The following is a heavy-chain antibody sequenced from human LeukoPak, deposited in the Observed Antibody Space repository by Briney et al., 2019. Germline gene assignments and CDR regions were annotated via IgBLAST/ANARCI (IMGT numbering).Heavy chain of an antibody. D-gene: IGHD3-3*01. J-gene: IGHJ4*02. CDR2: ISGSGGST. V-gene: IGHV3-23*01. CDR3: AKDSYDFWSGYDY. Sequence: GGSLRLSCAASGFTFSSYAMSWVRQAPGKGLEWVSGISGSGGSTYYADSVKGRFTISRDNSKNTLYLQMNSLRAEDTAVYYCAKDSYDFWSGYDYWGQGTLVTVSS. CDR1: GFTFSSYA.